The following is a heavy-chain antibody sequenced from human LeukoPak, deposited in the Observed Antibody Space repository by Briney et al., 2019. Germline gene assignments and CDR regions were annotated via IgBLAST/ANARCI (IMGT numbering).Heavy chain of an antibody. J-gene: IGHJ4*02. V-gene: IGHV3-23*01. CDR1: GFTFSSSV. Sequence: GGSLRLSCVGSGFTFSSSVMSWVRRAPGKGLEWVSGISSSGGHTDYTDPMRGRFTVSRDNSKNTLYVQVNSLGTEDTAAYYCAKGSYYDSSGSFYFDYWGQGTLVTVSS. CDR2: ISSSGGHT. CDR3: AKGSYYDSSGSFYFDY. D-gene: IGHD3-22*01.